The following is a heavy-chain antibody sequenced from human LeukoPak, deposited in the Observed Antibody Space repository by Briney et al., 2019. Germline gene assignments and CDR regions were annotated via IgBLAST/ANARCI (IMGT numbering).Heavy chain of an antibody. CDR2: IYYSGST. D-gene: IGHD6-13*01. CDR3: ARVLAAAGWFDP. J-gene: IGHJ5*02. V-gene: IGHV4-61*01. Sequence: SETLSLTCTVSGGSVSSGSYYWNWIRQPPGKGLEWIGYIYYSGSTDYNPSLKSRVTISVDTSKNQFSLKLSSVTAADTAVYYCARVLAAAGWFDPWGQGTLVTVSS. CDR1: GGSVSSGSYY.